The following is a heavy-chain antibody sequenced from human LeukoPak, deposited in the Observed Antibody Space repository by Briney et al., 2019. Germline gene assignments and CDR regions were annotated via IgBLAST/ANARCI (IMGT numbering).Heavy chain of an antibody. CDR2: IYHSGST. V-gene: IGHV4-30-2*01. J-gene: IGHJ5*02. Sequence: SQNLSLTFAVSGGSISSGGYSWSWIRQPPGKGLGWTGYIYHSGSTYYNPSLKSRVTISVDRSKNQFSLKLSSVTAADTAVYYCARDNYDSSGYFPPGWFDPWGQGTLVTVSS. CDR3: ARDNYDSSGYFPPGWFDP. D-gene: IGHD3-22*01. CDR1: GGSISSGGYS.